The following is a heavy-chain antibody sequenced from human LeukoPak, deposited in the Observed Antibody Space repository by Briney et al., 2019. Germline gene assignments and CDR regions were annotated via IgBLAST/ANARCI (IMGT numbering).Heavy chain of an antibody. CDR2: INPNSGGT. CDR3: ARVGIAAAGTPGGFDP. Sequence: GASVKVSCKASGYTFTGYYMHWVRQAPGQGLEWMGWINPNSGGTNYAQKFQGRVTMTRDTSISTAYMELSRLRSDDTAVYYCARVGIAAAGTPGGFDPWGQGTLVAVSS. D-gene: IGHD6-13*01. J-gene: IGHJ5*02. CDR1: GYTFTGYY. V-gene: IGHV1-2*02.